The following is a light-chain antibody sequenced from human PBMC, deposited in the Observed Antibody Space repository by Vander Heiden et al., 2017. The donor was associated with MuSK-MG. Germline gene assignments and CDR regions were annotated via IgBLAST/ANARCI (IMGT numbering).Light chain of an antibody. CDR1: SLRSYY. J-gene: IGLJ2*01. CDR2: GKN. V-gene: IGLV3-19*01. CDR3: NSRDSSGNRLL. Sequence: SSELTQDPAVSVALGQTVRITCQGDSLRSYYASWYQQKPGQAPVLVIYGKNNRPSGIPDRFSGSSSGNTASLTITGAQAEDEADYYCNSRDSSGNRLLFGGGTKL.